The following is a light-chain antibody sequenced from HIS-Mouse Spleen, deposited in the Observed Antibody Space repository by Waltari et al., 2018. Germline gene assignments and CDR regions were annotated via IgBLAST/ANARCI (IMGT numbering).Light chain of an antibody. J-gene: IGLJ2*01. Sequence: SYVLTQPPSVSVAPGKTARITCGGNNSGSKSVHWYQQKPGKAPVLGVYDDSDRPSGIPERFSGSNSGNTATLTISRVEAGDEADYYCQVWDSSSDHVVFGGGTKLTVL. CDR1: NSGSKS. CDR2: DDS. CDR3: QVWDSSSDHVV. V-gene: IGLV3-21*03.